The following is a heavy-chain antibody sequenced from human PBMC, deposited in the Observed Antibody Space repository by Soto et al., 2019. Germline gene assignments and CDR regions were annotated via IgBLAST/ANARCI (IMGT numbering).Heavy chain of an antibody. CDR2: IYSGGNT. CDR1: GFTVSSNY. D-gene: IGHD1-1*01. CDR3: AGATGRY. Sequence: EVQLVETGGGLIQPGGSLRLSCTASGFTVSSNYMTWVRQAPGKGLEWVSVIYSGGNTYYADSVKGRFTSSRDKSKNTQYLQMNSLSAEDTAVYYCAGATGRYWGQGTLVTVSS. J-gene: IGHJ4*02. V-gene: IGHV3-53*02.